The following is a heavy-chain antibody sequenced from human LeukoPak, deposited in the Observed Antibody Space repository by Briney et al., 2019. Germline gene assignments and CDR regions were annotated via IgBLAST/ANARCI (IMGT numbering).Heavy chain of an antibody. V-gene: IGHV3-30*03. CDR1: GFTFSSYS. D-gene: IGHD7-27*01. CDR2: ISYDGSNK. Sequence: PGGSLRLSCAASGFTFSSYSMNWVRQAPGKGLEWVAVISYDGSNKYYADSVKGRFTISRDNSKNTLYLQMNSLRAEDTAVYYCARFLTVVDYWGQGTLVTVSS. J-gene: IGHJ4*02. CDR3: ARFLTVVDY.